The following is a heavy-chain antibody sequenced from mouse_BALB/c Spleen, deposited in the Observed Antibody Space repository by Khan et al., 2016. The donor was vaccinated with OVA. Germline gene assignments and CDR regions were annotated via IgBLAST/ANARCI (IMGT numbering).Heavy chain of an antibody. CDR2: INPSNGYT. D-gene: IGHD2-14*01. Sequence: VQLQQPGAELARPGASVKMSCKASGYTFTSYTIHWIKQGPGQGLEWIGYINPSNGYTNYNQKFKDKATLTADKSSTTAYMQLSSRTSDDSAVYNGVRDGAYYRSDGWFAYWGQGTLVTVCA. J-gene: IGHJ3*01. CDR3: VRDGAYYRSDGWFAY. V-gene: IGHV1-4*01. CDR1: GYTFTSYT.